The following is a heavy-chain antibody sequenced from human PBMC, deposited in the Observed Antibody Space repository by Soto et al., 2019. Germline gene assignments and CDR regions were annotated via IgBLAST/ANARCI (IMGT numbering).Heavy chain of an antibody. Sequence: QVQLVQSGAEEKKPGASMKISCKASGYTFTGYAMHWVRQAPGQRLEWMGWINAGNGNTKNSQKFQGRVTVTRDTSASTAYMELSGLRSEDTAVYYCARSAISPYGGLIGPFDYWGQGNLVTVSS. V-gene: IGHV1-3*05. D-gene: IGHD3-16*02. CDR1: GYTFTGYA. CDR3: ARSAISPYGGLIGPFDY. J-gene: IGHJ4*02. CDR2: INAGNGNT.